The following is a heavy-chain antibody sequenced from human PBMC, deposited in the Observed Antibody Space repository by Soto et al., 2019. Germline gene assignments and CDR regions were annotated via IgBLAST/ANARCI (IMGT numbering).Heavy chain of an antibody. J-gene: IGHJ5*02. CDR2: IIPIFGTA. V-gene: IGHV1-69*01. CDR3: ASGDIVVVPAAILDEPSGCFDH. CDR1: GGTFSSYA. Sequence: QVQLVQSGAEVQKPGSSVKVSCKASGGTFSSYAISWVRQAPGQGIEWMGGIIPIFGTANYAQKFQGRVTITADESTSTAYMELGSLRTEDTAVYYCASGDIVVVPAAILDEPSGCFDHWGQGTLVTVSS. D-gene: IGHD2-2*02.